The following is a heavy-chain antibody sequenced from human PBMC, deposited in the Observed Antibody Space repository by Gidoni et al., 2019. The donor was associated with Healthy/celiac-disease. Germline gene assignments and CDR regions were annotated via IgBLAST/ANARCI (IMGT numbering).Heavy chain of an antibody. Sequence: QVQLVESGGGVIQPGRSLRLPCAASGFTFSSYGMHWVRQAPGKGLEWVAVIWYDGSNKYYADSVKGRFTISRDNSKNTLYLQMNSLRAEDTAVYYCARFLQGVPSLAGYYGMDVWGQGTTVTVSS. CDR3: ARFLQGVPSLAGYYGMDV. V-gene: IGHV3-33*01. J-gene: IGHJ6*02. D-gene: IGHD2-2*01. CDR2: IWYDGSNK. CDR1: GFTFSSYG.